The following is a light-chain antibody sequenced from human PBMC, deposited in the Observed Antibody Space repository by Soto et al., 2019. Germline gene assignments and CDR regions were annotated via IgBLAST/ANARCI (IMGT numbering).Light chain of an antibody. CDR2: EVI. Sequence: QSALTQPASVSGSPGQSITISCTGTSSDVGAYNFVSWYQQHPGRAPKLMIYEVINRPSGVSVRFSGSKSGNTASLTISGLQAEDEADYYCNSFTTSDTWVFGGGNKLTVL. V-gene: IGLV2-14*01. CDR3: NSFTTSDTWV. J-gene: IGLJ2*01. CDR1: SSDVGAYNF.